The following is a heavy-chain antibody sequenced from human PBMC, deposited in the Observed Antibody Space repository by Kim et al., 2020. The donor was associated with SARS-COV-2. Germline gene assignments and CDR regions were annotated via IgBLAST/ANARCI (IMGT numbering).Heavy chain of an antibody. CDR2: ISGSGGST. V-gene: IGHV3-23*01. J-gene: IGHJ6*02. D-gene: IGHD3-10*01. CDR3: AKGQGGGNYYGSGNPSTYYYYGMDV. Sequence: GGSLRLSCAASGFTFSSYAMSWVRQAPGKGLEWVSAISGSGGSTYYADSVKGRFTISRDNSKNTLYLQMNSLRAEDTAVYYCAKGQGGGNYYGSGNPSTYYYYGMDVWGQGTTVTVSS. CDR1: GFTFSSYA.